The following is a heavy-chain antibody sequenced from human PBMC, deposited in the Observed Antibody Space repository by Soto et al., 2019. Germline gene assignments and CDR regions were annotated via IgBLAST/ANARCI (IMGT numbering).Heavy chain of an antibody. J-gene: IGHJ6*02. CDR1: GFTFSNAW. D-gene: IGHD3-9*01. CDR2: IKSKTDGGTT. CDR3: TTVWWSILTGSGRTYGMDV. V-gene: IGHV3-15*07. Sequence: GGSLRLSCAASGFTFSNAWMNWVRQAPGKGLEWVGHIKSKTDGGTTDYAAPVKGRFTISRDDSKNTLYLQMNSLKTEDTAVYYCTTVWWSILTGSGRTYGMDVWGQGTTVTVSS.